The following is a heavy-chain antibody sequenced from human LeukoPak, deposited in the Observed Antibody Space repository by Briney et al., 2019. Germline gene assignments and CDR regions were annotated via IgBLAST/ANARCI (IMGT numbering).Heavy chain of an antibody. D-gene: IGHD3-10*01. CDR3: AGVVTMVRGVPDY. CDR2: ISSSSSYI. Sequence: GGSLRLSCAASGFTFSSYSMNWVRQAPGKGLEWVSSISSSSSYIYYADSVKGRFTISRDNAKNSLYLQMNSLRAEDTAVYYCAGVVTMVRGVPDYWGQGTLVTVSS. V-gene: IGHV3-21*01. J-gene: IGHJ4*02. CDR1: GFTFSSYS.